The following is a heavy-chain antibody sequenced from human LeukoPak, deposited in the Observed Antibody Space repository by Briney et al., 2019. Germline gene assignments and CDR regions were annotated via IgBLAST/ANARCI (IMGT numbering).Heavy chain of an antibody. V-gene: IGHV3-23*01. J-gene: IGHJ6*02. D-gene: IGHD3-10*02. CDR3: ARDLRYYVAMDV. Sequence: PGGSLRLSCEASGFTFSAYAMTWVRQAPGKGLEWVSSIGCDNKPHYSESVKGRFAISRDNSKNTLFLQLHTLTVEDTAHYYCARDLRYYVAMDVWGQGTTVTVSS. CDR2: IGCDNKP. CDR1: GFTFSAYA.